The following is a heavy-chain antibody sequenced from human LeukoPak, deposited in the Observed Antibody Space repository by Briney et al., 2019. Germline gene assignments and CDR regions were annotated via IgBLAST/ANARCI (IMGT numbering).Heavy chain of an antibody. V-gene: IGHV3-64D*08. J-gene: IGHJ3*02. Sequence: GGALILYCSASEFNFNNYAMNWVRQAPGKGLEYVSDLNSNGGSTYYADSVKGRCTISRDNSKNTLYLQMSSLRAEDTAVYYCGLAAYYYDSSGSDDAFDIWGQGTMV. CDR2: LNSNGGST. D-gene: IGHD3-22*01. CDR1: EFNFNNYA. CDR3: GLAAYYYDSSGSDDAFDI.